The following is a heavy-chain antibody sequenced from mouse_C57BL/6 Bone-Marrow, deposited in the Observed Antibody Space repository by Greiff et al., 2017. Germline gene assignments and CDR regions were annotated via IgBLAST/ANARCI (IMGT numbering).Heavy chain of an antibody. J-gene: IGHJ3*01. CDR1: GYTFTSYW. D-gene: IGHD2-3*01. CDR3: ARDFGYYVWLAY. V-gene: IGHV1-69*01. CDR2: IDPSDSYT. Sequence: QVQLQQPGAELVMPGASVKLSCKASGYTFTSYWMHWVKQRPGQGLEWIGEIDPSDSYTNYNQKFMGKSTLTVDKSSSTAYMQLSSLTSEDSVVYYCARDFGYYVWLAYWGQGTLVTVSA.